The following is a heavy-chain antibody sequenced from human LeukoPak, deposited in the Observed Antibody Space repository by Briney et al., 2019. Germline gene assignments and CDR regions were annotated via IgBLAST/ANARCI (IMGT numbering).Heavy chain of an antibody. Sequence: GGSLRLSCAASGFTFSNYWMHWVRQAPGKGLVWVSLINSDASSTTYADSVKGRFTISRDNAKNTLYLQMNSLGAEDTAVYYCAKDTHDTSGDSGYYFDYWGQGLLVTVSS. J-gene: IGHJ4*02. CDR1: GFTFSNYW. V-gene: IGHV3-74*01. D-gene: IGHD3-22*01. CDR2: INSDASST. CDR3: AKDTHDTSGDSGYYFDY.